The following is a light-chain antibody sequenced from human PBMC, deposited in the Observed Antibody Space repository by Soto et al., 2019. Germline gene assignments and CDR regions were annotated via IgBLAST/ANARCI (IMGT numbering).Light chain of an antibody. CDR1: QTISSW. J-gene: IGKJ1*01. V-gene: IGKV1-5*03. Sequence: DIQMTQSPSTLSGPVGDRVTITCRASQTISSWLAWYQQKPGKAPKLLIYKASSLESGVPSRFSGSGSGTEFTLTISSLQPDDFATYYCQRYNSYSRTFGQGTKVDIK. CDR2: KAS. CDR3: QRYNSYSRT.